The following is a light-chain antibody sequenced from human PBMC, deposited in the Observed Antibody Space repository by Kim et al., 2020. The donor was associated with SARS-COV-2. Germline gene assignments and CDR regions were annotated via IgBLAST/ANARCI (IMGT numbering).Light chain of an antibody. V-gene: IGKV1-5*03. J-gene: IGKJ1*01. CDR1: RSVSSW. CDR2: QAA. Sequence: ASVVDRVTITCRATRSVSSWLAWYQQKPGKAPKLLIYQAANLESGVPSRFSGSGSGTEFSLTISSLQPDDFATYYCQQYNSLPWTFGQGTKVEIK. CDR3: QQYNSLPWT.